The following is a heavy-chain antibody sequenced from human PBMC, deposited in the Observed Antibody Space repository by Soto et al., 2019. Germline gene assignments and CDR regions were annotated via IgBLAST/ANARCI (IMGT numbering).Heavy chain of an antibody. V-gene: IGHV3-23*01. CDR3: AKAGYCSSATCATRYYYMDV. J-gene: IGHJ6*03. D-gene: IGHD2-2*01. Sequence: EVQLLESGGGLVQPGGSLRLSCAASGFTFSSYAMGWVRQAPGKGLEWVSAISGSGGSTYYADSVKGRFTISRDNSKNTLYLQKNSLRAEDTAVYYCAKAGYCSSATCATRYYYMDVWGKGTTVTVSS. CDR1: GFTFSSYA. CDR2: ISGSGGST.